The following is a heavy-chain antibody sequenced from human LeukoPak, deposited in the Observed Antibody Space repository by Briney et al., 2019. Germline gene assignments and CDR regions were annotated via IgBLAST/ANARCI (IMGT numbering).Heavy chain of an antibody. V-gene: IGHV3-66*01. CDR2: IYSGGST. CDR3: AKGATGY. J-gene: IGHJ4*02. CDR1: GFSFRSYW. Sequence: GGSLRLSCAATGFSFRSYWMNWVRQAPGKGLEWVSVIYSGGSTYYADSVKGRFTISRDNSKNTLYLQMNSLRAEDTAVYYCAKGATGYWGQGTLVTVSS.